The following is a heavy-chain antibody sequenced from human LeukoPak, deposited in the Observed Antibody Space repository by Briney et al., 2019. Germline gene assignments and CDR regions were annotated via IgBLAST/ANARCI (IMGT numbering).Heavy chain of an antibody. Sequence: PGGSLRLSCAASGFTFSNAWMSWVRQAPGKGLEWVGRIKSKTDGGTTDYAAPVKGKFSISRDDSKSIAYLQMNSLKSEDTALYYCTRVGKFFWDFDYWGQGTLVTVSS. J-gene: IGHJ4*02. CDR1: GFTFSNAW. CDR3: TRVGKFFWDFDY. V-gene: IGHV3-15*01. CDR2: IKSKTDGGTT. D-gene: IGHD3-3*01.